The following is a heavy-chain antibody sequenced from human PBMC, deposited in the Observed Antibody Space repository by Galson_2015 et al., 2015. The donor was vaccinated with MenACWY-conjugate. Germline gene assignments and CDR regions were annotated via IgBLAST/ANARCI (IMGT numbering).Heavy chain of an antibody. CDR2: INQDGREK. V-gene: IGHV3-7*03. CDR1: GFTFTNYW. CDR3: VERLTG. D-gene: IGHD1-20*01. Sequence: SMRLSCAAYGFTFTNYWMSWVRQAPGKWLEWVANINQDGREKYYVDSVKGRHTISRDNAQNSLFLQMNSLRAEDTAMYYFVERLTGWGQGTLVTVSS. J-gene: IGHJ4*02.